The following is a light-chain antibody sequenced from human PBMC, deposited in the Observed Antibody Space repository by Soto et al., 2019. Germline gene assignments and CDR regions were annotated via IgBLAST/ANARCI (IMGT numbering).Light chain of an antibody. Sequence: QSALTQPASVSGSPGQSITISCTGTSSDIGTYDYVSWYQQHPGKAPKLMIYEVINRPSGISNRFSGSKSGNTASLTISGLQAEDEADYSCSSYTTSSPLEVFGGGTTLTVL. V-gene: IGLV2-14*01. CDR3: SSYTTSSPLEV. CDR2: EVI. J-gene: IGLJ3*02. CDR1: SSDIGTYDY.